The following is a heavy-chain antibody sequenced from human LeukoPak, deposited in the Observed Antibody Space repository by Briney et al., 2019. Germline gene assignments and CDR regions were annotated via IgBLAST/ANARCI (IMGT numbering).Heavy chain of an antibody. J-gene: IGHJ4*02. V-gene: IGHV4-39*07. Sequence: SETLSLTCTVSGGSISSSSYYWGWIRQPPGKGLEWIGEIYHSGSTNYNPSLKSRVTISVDKSKNQFSLKLSSVTAADTAVYYCARGGYYGSGSYSQFDYWGQGTLVTVSS. CDR3: ARGGYYGSGSYSQFDY. CDR1: GGSISSSSYY. D-gene: IGHD3-10*01. CDR2: IYHSGST.